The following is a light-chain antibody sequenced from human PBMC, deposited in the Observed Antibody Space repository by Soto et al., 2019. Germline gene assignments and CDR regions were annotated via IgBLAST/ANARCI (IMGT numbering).Light chain of an antibody. CDR1: SSDVGGYKY. V-gene: IGLV2-14*01. J-gene: IGLJ2*01. Sequence: QSALTQPASVSGSPGQSITISCTGTSSDVGGYKYVSWYQQHPGRAPKLIIYEVSDRPSGISDRFSGSKSGNTASLTISGLQAEDEADYYCSSYAGSRVLVLGGGTKLTVL. CDR3: SSYAGSRVLV. CDR2: EVS.